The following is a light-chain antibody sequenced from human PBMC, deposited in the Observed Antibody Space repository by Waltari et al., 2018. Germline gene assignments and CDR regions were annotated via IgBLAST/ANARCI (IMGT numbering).Light chain of an antibody. J-gene: IGLJ3*02. CDR3: AAWDDSLSGPGV. CDR1: SPHIGSDF. V-gene: IGLV1-47*01. CDR2: RNN. Sequence: QSVLTQPPSASGTPGQRVTISCSGSSPHIGSDFLSWSQQLPGTAPKLLVYRNNQRPSGVPDRFSGSKSGTSASLAISGLRSEDEADYYYAAWDDSLSGPGVFGGGTKLTVL.